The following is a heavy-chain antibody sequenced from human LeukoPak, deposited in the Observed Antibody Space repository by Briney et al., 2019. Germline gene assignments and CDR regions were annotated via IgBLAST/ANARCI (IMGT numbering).Heavy chain of an antibody. Sequence: SVKVSCKASGRTFSSYAISRVRQAPGQGLEWMGGIIPIFGTANYVQKFQGRVTITADESTSTAYMELSSLRSEDTAVYYCARAPDKWDTARHFDYWGQGTLVTASS. J-gene: IGHJ4*02. CDR3: ARAPDKWDTARHFDY. V-gene: IGHV1-69*13. CDR1: GRTFSSYA. D-gene: IGHD5-18*01. CDR2: IIPIFGTA.